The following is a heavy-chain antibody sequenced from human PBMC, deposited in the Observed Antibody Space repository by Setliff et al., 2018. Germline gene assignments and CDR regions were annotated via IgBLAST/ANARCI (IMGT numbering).Heavy chain of an antibody. Sequence: NPSETLSLTCTISGDSISDISYYWGFIRQSPGKGPEWIGSIYYSGTAYYNPSLESRVTMFVDTSKNQFSLKLSSVTAADTAVYYCARSGRGYSGYESYYYYMDVWGKGTTVTVS. CDR2: IYYSGTA. CDR3: ARSGRGYSGYESYYYYMDV. V-gene: IGHV4-39*01. D-gene: IGHD5-12*01. CDR1: GDSISDISYY. J-gene: IGHJ6*03.